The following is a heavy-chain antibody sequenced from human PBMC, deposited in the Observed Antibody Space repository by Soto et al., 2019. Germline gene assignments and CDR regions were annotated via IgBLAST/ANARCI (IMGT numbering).Heavy chain of an antibody. D-gene: IGHD3-10*01. J-gene: IGHJ4*02. CDR1: GFSFSSYD. CDR2: ISYITSIM. Sequence: GGSLRLSCAASGFSFSSYDMNWVRQAPGKGLEWVSYISYITSIMYYADSVKGRFTISRDNAKNSLYLQMSSLRAEDTAVYYCARHYGSGSFDYWGQGTLVTVSS. V-gene: IGHV3-48*01. CDR3: ARHYGSGSFDY.